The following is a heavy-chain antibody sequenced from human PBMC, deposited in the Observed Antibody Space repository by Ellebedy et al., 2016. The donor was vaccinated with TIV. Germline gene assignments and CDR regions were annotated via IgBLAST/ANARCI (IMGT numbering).Heavy chain of an antibody. V-gene: IGHV3-23*01. CDR3: VKNGGWYYFDD. CDR1: GFTFSDEA. Sequence: GGSLRLXXAASGFTFSDEAMSWVRRTPGKGLAWVSSISSRGTLTYYSESVKGRFTISRDNTKDTLYLQMNGLTGDDTGIYFCVKNGGWYYFDDWGQGTLVTVSS. D-gene: IGHD6-19*01. CDR2: ISSRGTLT. J-gene: IGHJ4*02.